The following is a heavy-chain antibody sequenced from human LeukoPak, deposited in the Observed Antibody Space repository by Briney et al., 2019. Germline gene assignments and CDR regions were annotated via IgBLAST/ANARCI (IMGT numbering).Heavy chain of an antibody. CDR1: GYTFTSYY. D-gene: IGHD4-17*01. Sequence: ASVKVSCKASGYTFTSYYMHWVRQAPGRGLEWMGIINPSGGSTSYAQKFQGRVTMTRDMSTSTVYMELSSLRSEDTAVYYCAREREMTTVTAGWFDPWGQGTLVTVSS. CDR3: AREREMTTVTAGWFDP. V-gene: IGHV1-46*01. J-gene: IGHJ5*02. CDR2: INPSGGST.